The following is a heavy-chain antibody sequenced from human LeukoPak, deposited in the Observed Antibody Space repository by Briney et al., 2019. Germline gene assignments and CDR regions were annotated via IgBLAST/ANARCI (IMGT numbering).Heavy chain of an antibody. D-gene: IGHD6-6*01. CDR2: INHSGST. CDR1: GGSFSGYY. CDR3: ARGIAARLKNYYCYVMDV. Sequence: SETLSLTCAVYGGSFSGYYWSWIRQPPGKGLEWIGEINHSGSTNYNPSLKSRVTISVDTSKNQFSLKLSSVTAADTAVYYCARGIAARLKNYYCYVMDVWGQGTTVTVS. J-gene: IGHJ6*02. V-gene: IGHV4-34*01.